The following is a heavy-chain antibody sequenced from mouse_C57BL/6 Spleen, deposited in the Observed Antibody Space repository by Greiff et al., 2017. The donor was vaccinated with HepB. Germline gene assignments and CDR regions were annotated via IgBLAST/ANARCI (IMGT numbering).Heavy chain of an antibody. Sequence: VQLQQSGAELVKPGASVKMSCKASGYTFTSYWITWVKQRPGQGLEWIGDIYPGSGSTNYNEKFKSKVTLTVDTSSSTAYMQLSSLTSEDSAVYYWARDTTVAEGYFDYWGQGTTLTVSS. V-gene: IGHV1-55*01. CDR3: ARDTTVAEGYFDY. CDR2: IYPGSGST. D-gene: IGHD1-1*01. J-gene: IGHJ2*01. CDR1: GYTFTSYW.